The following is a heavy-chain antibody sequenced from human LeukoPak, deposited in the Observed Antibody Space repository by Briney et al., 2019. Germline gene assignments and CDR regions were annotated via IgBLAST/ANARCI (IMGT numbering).Heavy chain of an antibody. CDR3: ARERGGSYSYGYFDY. J-gene: IGHJ4*02. D-gene: IGHD5-18*01. Sequence: SETLSLTCTVSGYSISNNFYWAWIRQSPGKGLEWIVSINHSWSTYYNPSLKSRVTISVDTSKNQFSLKLTSATAADTAVYYCARERGGSYSYGYFDYWGQGTLVTVSS. CDR1: GYSISNNFY. CDR2: INHSWST. V-gene: IGHV4-38-2*02.